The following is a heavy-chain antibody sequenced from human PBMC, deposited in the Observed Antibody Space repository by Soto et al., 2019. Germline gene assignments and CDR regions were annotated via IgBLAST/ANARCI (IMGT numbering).Heavy chain of an antibody. CDR1: GFTFSSCT. Sequence: EVHLVESGGGLVKPGGSLRLSCAVSGFTFSSCTMNWVRKAPGKGLEWVSSISPSTSHIYYADSVKGRFTISRDNAKNSLFLKMNSLKAEDTAAYYCSGCSGGACHQNYGMDVWGQGTTVTVSS. D-gene: IGHD2-15*01. J-gene: IGHJ6*02. CDR2: ISPSTSHI. CDR3: SGCSGGACHQNYGMDV. V-gene: IGHV3-21*01.